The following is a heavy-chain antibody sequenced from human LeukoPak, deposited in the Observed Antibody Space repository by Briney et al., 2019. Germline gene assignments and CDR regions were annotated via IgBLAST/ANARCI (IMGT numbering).Heavy chain of an antibody. CDR2: IIPIIGTA. V-gene: IGHV1-69*13. D-gene: IGHD3-10*01. CDR1: GGTFSSYA. CDR3: SRRWFGDLSRTEAFDI. Sequence: SVNLSCKASGGTFSSYAISCGRQPPGQGLEWMGGIIPIIGTANYAPKFQGRVTITADESTSPAYLELSSLTSEDTAVYYCSRRWFGDLSRTEAFDIWGQGTMVTVSS. J-gene: IGHJ3*02.